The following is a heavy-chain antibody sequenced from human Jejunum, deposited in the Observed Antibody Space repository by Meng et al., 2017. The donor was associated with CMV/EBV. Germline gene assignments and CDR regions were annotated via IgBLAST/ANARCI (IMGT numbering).Heavy chain of an antibody. D-gene: IGHD1-1*01. Sequence: ISCKVSGHSFTSHCIGWVRQMPGKGLEWMGIICPSDSNIRYSPSFQGQVTISADKSISTAYLQWSSLKASDTAMYYCARTTKCDYWGQGTLVTVSS. CDR3: ARTTKCDY. J-gene: IGHJ4*02. CDR2: ICPSDSNI. CDR1: GHSFTSHC. V-gene: IGHV5-51*01.